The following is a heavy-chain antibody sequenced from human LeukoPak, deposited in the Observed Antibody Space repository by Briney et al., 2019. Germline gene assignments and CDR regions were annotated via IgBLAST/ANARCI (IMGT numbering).Heavy chain of an antibody. CDR1: GFTFSSYW. Sequence: PGGSLRLSCAASGFTFSSYWMYWVRQAPGKGLVWVSRINSDGKTTNYADSVKGRFTISRDNAKNSLYLQMNSLRAEDTAVYYCARDVDTAMVPFDYWGQGTLVTVSS. CDR3: ARDVDTAMVPFDY. V-gene: IGHV3-74*01. D-gene: IGHD5-18*01. CDR2: INSDGKTT. J-gene: IGHJ4*02.